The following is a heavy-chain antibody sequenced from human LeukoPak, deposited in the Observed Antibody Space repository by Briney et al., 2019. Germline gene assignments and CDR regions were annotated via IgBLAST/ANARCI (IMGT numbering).Heavy chain of an antibody. Sequence: ASVKVSCKASGYTFTGYYMHWVRQAPGQGLEWMGWISAYNGNTNYAQKLQGRVTMTTDTSTSTAYMELRSLRSDDTAVYYCARYCGGDCYSDYWGQGTLVTVSS. J-gene: IGHJ4*02. V-gene: IGHV1-18*04. CDR2: ISAYNGNT. CDR3: ARYCGGDCYSDY. D-gene: IGHD2-21*02. CDR1: GYTFTGYY.